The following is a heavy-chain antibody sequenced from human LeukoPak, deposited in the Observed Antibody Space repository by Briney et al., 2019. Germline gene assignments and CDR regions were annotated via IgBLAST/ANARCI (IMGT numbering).Heavy chain of an antibody. Sequence: GGSLRLSCAASGFAFSSYNRKWVRQAPGKGLEWVSFISTTSTYIYYADSVKGRFTVSRDNSKNLLYLQMDSLRVEDTAVYYCARAGTCSSTSCDGGIEYWGQGTLVTVSS. V-gene: IGHV3-21*06. J-gene: IGHJ4*02. CDR1: GFAFSSYN. CDR3: ARAGTCSSTSCDGGIEY. CDR2: ISTTSTYI. D-gene: IGHD2-2*01.